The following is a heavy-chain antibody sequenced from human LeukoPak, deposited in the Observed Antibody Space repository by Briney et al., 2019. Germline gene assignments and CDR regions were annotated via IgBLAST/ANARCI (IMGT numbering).Heavy chain of an antibody. Sequence: PSKTLSLTCTVSGGSISSSSYYWGWIRQPPGKGLEWIGSIYYSGSTYYNPSLKSRVTISVDTSKNQFSLKLSSVTAADTAVYYCARHKGPGSYYHRYDSWGQGTLVTVSS. V-gene: IGHV4-39*01. CDR3: ARHKGPGSYYHRYDS. CDR1: GGSISSSSYY. CDR2: IYYSGST. D-gene: IGHD1-26*01. J-gene: IGHJ4*02.